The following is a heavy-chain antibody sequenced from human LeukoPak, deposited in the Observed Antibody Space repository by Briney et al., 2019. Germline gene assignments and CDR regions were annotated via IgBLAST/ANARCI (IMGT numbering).Heavy chain of an antibody. J-gene: IGHJ4*02. CDR3: ARDEFDY. V-gene: IGHV3-30-3*01. CDR2: ISYDGSNK. CDR1: GFTFSSYA. Sequence: GGSLRLSCAASGFTFSSYAMHWVRQAPGKGLEWVAVISYDGSNKYYADSVKGRFTISRDNPKNTLYLQMNSLRAEDTAVYYCARDEFDYWGQGTLVTVSS.